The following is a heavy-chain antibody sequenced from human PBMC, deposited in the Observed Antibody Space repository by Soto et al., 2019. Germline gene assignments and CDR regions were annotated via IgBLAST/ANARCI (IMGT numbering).Heavy chain of an antibody. CDR2: TYYRSKWYY. D-gene: IGHD1-26*01. J-gene: IGHJ4*01. CDR1: GDSVSSNSAG. CDR3: ARGEQYSGRIFDY. V-gene: IGHV6-1*01. Sequence: SQSLSLTCAITGDSVSSNSAGWSWVRQSPSRGLEWLGRTYYRSKWYYEYAVSVRGRITINPDTSKNQYSLQLNSVTPEDTAVYFCARGEQYSGRIFDYWGQGTLVTVSS.